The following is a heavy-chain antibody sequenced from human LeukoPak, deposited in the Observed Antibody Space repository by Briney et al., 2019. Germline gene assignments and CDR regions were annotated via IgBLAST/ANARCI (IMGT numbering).Heavy chain of an antibody. D-gene: IGHD3-22*01. CDR2: IRSKAYGGRP. Sequence: GRSLRLSCTASGFTFGNHAMSWVRQAPGKGLEWVGFIRSKAYGGRPDYAASVQGRFTITRDDSESIAYLQMNSLKTEDTGVYYCTRVNYYDSSSFYYGYLDYWGQGTLVTVSS. V-gene: IGHV3-49*04. CDR1: GFTFGNHA. CDR3: TRVNYYDSSSFYYGYLDY. J-gene: IGHJ4*02.